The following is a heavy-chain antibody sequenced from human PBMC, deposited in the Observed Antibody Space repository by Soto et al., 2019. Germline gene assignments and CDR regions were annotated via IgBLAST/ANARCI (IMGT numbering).Heavy chain of an antibody. D-gene: IGHD3-16*01. Sequence: QVQLVESGGGVVQPGRSLRLSCAASGFTFSSYAMHWVRRAPGKGLEWMAVMSYDGSNKYYADSVKGRFTISRDNSKNTLYLQMNSQRAEEAAFYYWERDGGAYWGQETLMIVSS. CDR1: GFTFSSYA. V-gene: IGHV3-30-3*01. J-gene: IGHJ4*02. CDR3: ERDGGAY. CDR2: MSYDGSNK.